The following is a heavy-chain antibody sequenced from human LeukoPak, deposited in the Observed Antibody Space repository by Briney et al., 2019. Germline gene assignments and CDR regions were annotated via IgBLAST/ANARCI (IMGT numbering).Heavy chain of an antibody. D-gene: IGHD3-10*01. J-gene: IGHJ4*02. CDR1: GYTFTSYY. CDR2: INPSGGRA. CDR3: ARDETYYSASGTYHNYFDY. V-gene: IGHV1-46*03. Sequence: ASVKVSCKASGYTFTSYYIHWVRQAPGQGPEWMGIINPSGGRATYAQRFQGRVTMTRDTSTSTVYMELSSLRSDDTAVYYCARDETYYSASGTYHNYFDYWGQGTLVTVSS.